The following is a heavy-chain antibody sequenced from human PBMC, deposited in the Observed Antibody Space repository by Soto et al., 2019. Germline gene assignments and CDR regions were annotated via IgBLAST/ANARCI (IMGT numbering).Heavy chain of an antibody. CDR3: ARSPGVFDY. CDR2: LVPVFGTA. D-gene: IGHD3-10*01. J-gene: IGHJ4*02. Sequence: QVQLVQSGAEVKKPGSSVKVSCKASGGTFSSLAISWVRQARGQGLEWMGGLVPVFGTANYAQKLQDRVMITADKSTSTSYMELSSLRSEDTAVYYCARSPGVFDYWGQGTLVAVSS. V-gene: IGHV1-69*06. CDR1: GGTFSSLA.